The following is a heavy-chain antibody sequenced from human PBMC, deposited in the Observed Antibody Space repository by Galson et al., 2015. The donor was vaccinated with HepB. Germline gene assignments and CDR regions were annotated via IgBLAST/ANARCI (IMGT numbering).Heavy chain of an antibody. J-gene: IGHJ6*02. D-gene: IGHD3-3*01. V-gene: IGHV3-30*04. CDR3: ARDGRVAYDFVSGYLQNGMDV. CDR1: GFPFSNYA. Sequence: PLRLSCEASGFPFSNYAMHWVRQAPGKGLEWVAVILYDGSNEYYADSVKGRFTISRDNSKNTLYLQMNSLRPEDTAVYYCARDGRVAYDFVSGYLQNGMDVWGQGTTVTVSS. CDR2: ILYDGSNE.